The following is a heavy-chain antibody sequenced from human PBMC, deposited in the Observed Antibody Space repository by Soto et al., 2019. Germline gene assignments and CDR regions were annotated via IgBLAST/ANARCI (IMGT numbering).Heavy chain of an antibody. CDR2: IIPIFGTA. CDR3: ARTLLHYYDSSPFDY. CDR1: GGTFSSYA. V-gene: IGHV1-69*01. J-gene: IGHJ4*02. D-gene: IGHD3-22*01. Sequence: QVELVQSGAEVKKPGSSVKVSCKASGGTFSSYAISWVRQAPGQGLEWMGGIIPIFGTANYAQKFQGRVTITADESTSTAYMELSSLRSEDTAVYYCARTLLHYYDSSPFDYWGQGTLVTVSS.